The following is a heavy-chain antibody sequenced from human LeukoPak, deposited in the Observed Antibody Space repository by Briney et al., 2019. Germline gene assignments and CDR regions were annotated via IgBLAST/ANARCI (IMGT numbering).Heavy chain of an antibody. CDR1: GFSFSRYS. D-gene: IGHD1-26*01. CDR3: TRNSVGATDD. CDR2: IKSKADGGTT. J-gene: IGHJ4*02. V-gene: IGHV3-15*01. Sequence: GGSLRLSCAASGFSFSRYSLSWVRQAPGKGLEWVGRIKSKADGGTTDYAAPVKGRFTISRDDSKSIAYLQMNSLKTEDTAVYYCTRNSVGATDDWGQGTLVTVSS.